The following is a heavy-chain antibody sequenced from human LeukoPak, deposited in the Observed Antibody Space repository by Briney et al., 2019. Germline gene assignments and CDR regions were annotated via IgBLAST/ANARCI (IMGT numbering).Heavy chain of an antibody. Sequence: GGSLRLSCAASGLTFSNYWMSWVRQGPGKGLEWVANIKHDGSEEYYIDSVKGRFTISRDNAKNSVYLQMNRLRAEDTAVYYCARVRREMKRSLGRTTEYSYYYYMDVWGKGTTVTVSS. CDR2: IKHDGSEE. CDR3: ARVRREMKRSLGRTTEYSYYYYMDV. V-gene: IGHV3-7*01. D-gene: IGHD1/OR15-1a*01. J-gene: IGHJ6*03. CDR1: GLTFSNYW.